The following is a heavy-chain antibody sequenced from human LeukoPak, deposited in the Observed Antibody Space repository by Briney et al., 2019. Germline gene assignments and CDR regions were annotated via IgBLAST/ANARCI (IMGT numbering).Heavy chain of an antibody. D-gene: IGHD6-13*01. V-gene: IGHV1-18*01. CDR3: ASPSSSSWYANFDY. Sequence: GASVKVSCKASGYTFTSYGVSWVRQAPGQGLEWMGWISAYNGNTNYAQKLQGRVTMTTDTSTSTAHMELRSLRSDDTAVYYCASPSSSSWYANFDYWGQGTLVTVSS. CDR2: ISAYNGNT. J-gene: IGHJ4*02. CDR1: GYTFTSYG.